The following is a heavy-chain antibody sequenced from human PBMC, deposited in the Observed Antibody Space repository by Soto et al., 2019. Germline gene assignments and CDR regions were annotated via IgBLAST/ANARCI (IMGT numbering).Heavy chain of an antibody. D-gene: IGHD3-16*01. V-gene: IGHV3-48*03. CDR3: ARDKGGNWFDP. CDR1: GFNFSSYE. J-gene: IGHJ5*02. CDR2: ISSSGSTI. Sequence: EVQLVESGGGLVQPGGSLRLSCAASGFNFSSYEMNWVRQAPGKGLEWVSYISSSGSTIYYADSVKGRFTISRDNAKNSLNLQMNSLRAEDTAVYYCARDKGGNWFDPWGQGTLVTVSS.